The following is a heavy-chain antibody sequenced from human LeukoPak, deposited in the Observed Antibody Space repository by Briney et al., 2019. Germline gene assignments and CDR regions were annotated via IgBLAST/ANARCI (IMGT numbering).Heavy chain of an antibody. CDR1: GFTFSSYG. Sequence: GRSLRLSCAASGFTFSSYGMHGVRQAPGKGLEGGAVISYDGSNKYYADSVKGRFTISRDNSKNTLYLQMNSLRAEDTAVYYCAKLSGCSSTSCYSYYYYGMDVWGQGTTVTVSS. CDR2: ISYDGSNK. CDR3: AKLSGCSSTSCYSYYYYGMDV. V-gene: IGHV3-30*18. J-gene: IGHJ6*02. D-gene: IGHD2-2*01.